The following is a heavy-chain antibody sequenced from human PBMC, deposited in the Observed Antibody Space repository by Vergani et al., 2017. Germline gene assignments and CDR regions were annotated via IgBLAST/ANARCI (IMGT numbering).Heavy chain of an antibody. CDR1: GGSISSGSYY. V-gene: IGHV4-61*02. D-gene: IGHD6-19*01. CDR2: IYTSGST. J-gene: IGHJ4*02. Sequence: QVQLQESGPGLVKPSQTLSLTCTVSGGSISSGSYYWSWIRQPAGKGLEWIGRIYTSGSTNYNPSLKSRVTISVDTSKNQFCLKLSSVTAADTAVYYCAREGHYSSGWYVNYFDYWGQGTLVTVSS. CDR3: AREGHYSSGWYVNYFDY.